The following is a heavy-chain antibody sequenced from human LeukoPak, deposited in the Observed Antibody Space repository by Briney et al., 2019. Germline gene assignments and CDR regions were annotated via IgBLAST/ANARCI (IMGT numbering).Heavy chain of an antibody. CDR1: GGSISSSYY. Sequence: SETLSLTCTVSGGSISSSYYWGWIRQPPGKGLEWIGGIYYSGSTYYNPSLKSRVTISVDTSKNQFSLKLSSVTAADTAVYYCARLGPPGYSYGLGDYWGQGTLVTVSS. CDR3: ARLGPPGYSYGLGDY. CDR2: IYYSGST. V-gene: IGHV4-39*01. J-gene: IGHJ4*02. D-gene: IGHD5-18*01.